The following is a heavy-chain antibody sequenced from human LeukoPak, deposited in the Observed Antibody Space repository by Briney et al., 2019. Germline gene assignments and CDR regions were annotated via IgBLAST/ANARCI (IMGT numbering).Heavy chain of an antibody. D-gene: IGHD3-22*01. CDR3: ARTVGYYDSSGYQQTHDY. V-gene: IGHV1-8*01. CDR1: GYTFTSYV. CDR2: MNPNSGNT. Sequence: ASVKVSCKASGYTFTSYVINWVRQATGQGLEWMGWMNPNSGNTSYAQKFQGRVTMTRNTSISTAYMELSSLRSEDTAVYYCARTVGYYDSSGYQQTHDYWGQGTLVTVSS. J-gene: IGHJ4*02.